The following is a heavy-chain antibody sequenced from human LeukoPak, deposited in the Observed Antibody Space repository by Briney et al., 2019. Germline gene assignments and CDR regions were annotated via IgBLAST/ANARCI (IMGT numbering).Heavy chain of an antibody. D-gene: IGHD6-6*01. J-gene: IGHJ4*02. CDR1: GFTFNRHW. Sequence: GGSLRLSCAASGFTFNRHWMHWVRQAPGKGLVWVSRSNSDGSSTVYADSVNGRFTISRDNAKNTLYLQMNSLRAADTAVYYCARDKGTSYLSSFDYWGQGTLVTVSS. V-gene: IGHV3-74*01. CDR3: ARDKGTSYLSSFDY. CDR2: SNSDGSST.